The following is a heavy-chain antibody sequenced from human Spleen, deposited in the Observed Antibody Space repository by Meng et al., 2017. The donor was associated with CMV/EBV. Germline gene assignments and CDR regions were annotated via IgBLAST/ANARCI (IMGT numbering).Heavy chain of an antibody. CDR1: GFTFSTSA. CDR2: ITSSSTYI. J-gene: IGHJ4*02. D-gene: IGHD1-14*01. CDR3: ARDASRRDDY. Sequence: LYCAASGFTFSTSAMHWVRQAPGKGLEWVSSITSSSTYIYYADSVKGRFTISRDNAENSLYLQMDSLRDEDTAVYYCARDASRRDDYWGQGTLVTVSS. V-gene: IGHV3-21*01.